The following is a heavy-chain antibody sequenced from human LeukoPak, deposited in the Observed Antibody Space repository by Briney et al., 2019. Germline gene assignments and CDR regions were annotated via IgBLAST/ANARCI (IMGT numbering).Heavy chain of an antibody. V-gene: IGHV3-74*01. CDR3: AREDCSSTSCYKSWFDP. D-gene: IGHD2-2*02. Sequence: GGSLGLSCAASGFTFSSYWMHWVRQAPGKGLVWVSRINSDGSSTSYADSVKGRFTISRDNAKNTLYLQMNSLRAEDTAVYYCAREDCSSTSCYKSWFDPWGQGTLVTVSS. CDR2: INSDGSST. J-gene: IGHJ5*02. CDR1: GFTFSSYW.